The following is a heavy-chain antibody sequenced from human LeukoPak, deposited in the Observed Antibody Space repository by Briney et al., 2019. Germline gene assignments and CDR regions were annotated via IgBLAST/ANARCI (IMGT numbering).Heavy chain of an antibody. Sequence: GESLKISCKASGYSFTNYWIGWVRQMPGKGLEWMGIIYPVDSDTRYSPSFQGQVIISADRYTSTAYLQWSSLKASDTAMYYCARRGSLSEPFAEYFPHWGQGTLVTVSS. CDR2: IYPVDSDT. J-gene: IGHJ1*01. CDR1: GYSFTNYW. CDR3: ARRGSLSEPFAEYFPH. V-gene: IGHV5-51*01. D-gene: IGHD3-16*01.